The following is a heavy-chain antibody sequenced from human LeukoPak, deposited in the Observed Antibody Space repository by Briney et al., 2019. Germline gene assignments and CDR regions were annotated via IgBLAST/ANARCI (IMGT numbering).Heavy chain of an antibody. V-gene: IGHV1-2*02. Sequence: ASVKVSCKASGYTFTGYYMHWVRQAPGQGLEWMGWINPNSGGTNYAQKFQGRVTMTRDTSISTAYMELSRLRSDDTAVYYCARDYDYGGHNSGGDFDYWGQGTLVTVSS. CDR3: ARDYDYGGHNSGGDFDY. J-gene: IGHJ4*02. CDR2: INPNSGGT. CDR1: GYTFTGYY. D-gene: IGHD4-17*01.